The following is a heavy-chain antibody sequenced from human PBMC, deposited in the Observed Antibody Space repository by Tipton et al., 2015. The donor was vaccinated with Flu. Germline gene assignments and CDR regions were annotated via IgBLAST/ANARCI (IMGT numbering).Heavy chain of an antibody. CDR3: ARDSDYYDTYGYA. V-gene: IGHV3-7*01. Sequence: SLRLSCAASGFISGDFWMSWLRQAPGKGLEWVANIKQDGSETDYVDSVKGRFSISRDNAKNSVYLQMISLRAEDTAVYYCARDSDYYDTYGYAWGQGTLVTVSS. D-gene: IGHD3-22*01. CDR1: GFISGDFW. CDR2: IKQDGSET. J-gene: IGHJ5*02.